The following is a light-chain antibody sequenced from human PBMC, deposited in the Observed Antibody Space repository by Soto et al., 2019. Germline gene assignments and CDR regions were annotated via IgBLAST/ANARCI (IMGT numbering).Light chain of an antibody. CDR3: AAWDDSLNGVV. J-gene: IGLJ2*01. CDR2: SSN. CDR1: SSNIGSNS. Sequence: QSVLTQPPSASGTPGQRVTISCSGSSSNIGSNSVNWYQQLPGTAPKLLMYSSNQRPSGVPDRFSGSKSGTSASLAISGLQSEDEADYYCAAWDDSLNGVVFGGGTKPTVL. V-gene: IGLV1-44*01.